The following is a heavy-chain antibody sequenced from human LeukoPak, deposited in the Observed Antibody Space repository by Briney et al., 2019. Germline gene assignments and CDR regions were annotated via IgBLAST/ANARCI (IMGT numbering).Heavy chain of an antibody. V-gene: IGHV4-39*07. CDR2: IYYSGST. D-gene: IGHD4-17*01. J-gene: IGHJ5*02. CDR3: ARSPKTSEIYGSYDP. CDR1: GGSISSSSYY. Sequence: SETLSLTCTVSGGSISSSSYYWGWIRQPPGKGLEWIGSIYYSGSTYYNPSLKSRVTISVDTSKNQFSLKLSSVTAADTAVYYCARSPKTSEIYGSYDPWGQGTLVTVSS.